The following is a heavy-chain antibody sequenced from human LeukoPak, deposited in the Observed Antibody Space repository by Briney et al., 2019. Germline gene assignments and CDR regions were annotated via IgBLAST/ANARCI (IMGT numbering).Heavy chain of an antibody. D-gene: IGHD3-10*01. J-gene: IGHJ4*02. CDR1: GGSFSSYY. CDR3: ASFYGSGSYPGFDY. CDR2: IYYSGST. V-gene: IGHV4-59*12. Sequence: SETLSLTCTVSGGSFSSYYWSWIRQPPGKGLEWIGYIYYSGSTNYNPSLKSRVTISVDTSKNQFSLKLSSVTAADTAVYYCASFYGSGSYPGFDYWGQGTLVTVSS.